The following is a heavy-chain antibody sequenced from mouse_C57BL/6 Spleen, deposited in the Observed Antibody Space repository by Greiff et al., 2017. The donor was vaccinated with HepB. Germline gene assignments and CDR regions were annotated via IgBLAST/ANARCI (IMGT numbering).Heavy chain of an antibody. D-gene: IGHD2-3*01. J-gene: IGHJ3*01. Sequence: LQESGAELVRPGASVTLSCKASGYTFTDYEMHWVKQTPVHGLEWIGAIDPETGGTAYNQKFKGKAILTADKSSSTAYMELRSLTSEDSAVYYCTRKNGYYFAYWGQGTLVTVSA. V-gene: IGHV1-15*01. CDR3: TRKNGYYFAY. CDR2: IDPETGGT. CDR1: GYTFTDYE.